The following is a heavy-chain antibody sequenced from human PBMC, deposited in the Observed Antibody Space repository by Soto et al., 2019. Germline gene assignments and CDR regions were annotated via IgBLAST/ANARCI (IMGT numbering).Heavy chain of an antibody. CDR2: INHSGST. CDR1: GGSFSGYY. J-gene: IGHJ4*02. Sequence: SETLSLTCAVYGGSFSGYYWSWIRQPPGKGLEWIGEINHSGSTNYNPSLKSRVTISVDTSKNQFSLKLSSVTAADTAVYYCASLGDYDRVDGVPGRYYFDYWGQGTLVTVSS. V-gene: IGHV4-34*01. D-gene: IGHD4-17*01. CDR3: ASLGDYDRVDGVPGRYYFDY.